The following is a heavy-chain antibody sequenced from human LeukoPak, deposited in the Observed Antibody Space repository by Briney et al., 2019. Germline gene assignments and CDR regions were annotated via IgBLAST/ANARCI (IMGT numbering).Heavy chain of an antibody. J-gene: IGHJ5*02. V-gene: IGHV1-8*01. CDR2: MNPNSGNT. D-gene: IGHD6-19*01. CDR1: GYTFTSYD. Sequence: GASVKVSCKASGYTFTSYDINWVRQATGQGLEWMGWMNPNSGNTGYAQKFQGRVTMTRNTSISTAYMELSSLRSEDTAVYYCARGLSSVNWFDPWGQGTLVTISS. CDR3: ARGLSSVNWFDP.